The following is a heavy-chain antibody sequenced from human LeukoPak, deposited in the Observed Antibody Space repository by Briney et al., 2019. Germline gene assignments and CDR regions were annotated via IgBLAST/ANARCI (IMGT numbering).Heavy chain of an antibody. J-gene: IGHJ6*04. D-gene: IGHD4/OR15-4a*01. Sequence: PSETLSLTCAVYGGSFSGYYWSWIRQPPGKGLEWIGEINHSGSTNYNPSLKSRVTISADTSKNQFSLKLSSVTAADTAVYYCARAKRSYYYYGMDVWGKGTTVTVSS. V-gene: IGHV4-34*01. CDR3: ARAKRSYYYYGMDV. CDR2: INHSGST. CDR1: GGSFSGYY.